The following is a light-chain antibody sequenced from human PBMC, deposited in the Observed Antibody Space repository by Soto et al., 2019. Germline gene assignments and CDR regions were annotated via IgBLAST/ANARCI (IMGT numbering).Light chain of an antibody. CDR1: QSVSSNY. CDR3: QQYGSSPVT. J-gene: IGKJ1*01. Sequence: ESVLMQSPDTLSLSPGERATLSCRASQSVSSNYLAWYQQKPGQAPRLLIYGASSRATGIPDRFSGSGSGTDFTLTISRLEPEDFAVYYCQQYGSSPVTFGQGTKVEIK. V-gene: IGKV3-20*01. CDR2: GAS.